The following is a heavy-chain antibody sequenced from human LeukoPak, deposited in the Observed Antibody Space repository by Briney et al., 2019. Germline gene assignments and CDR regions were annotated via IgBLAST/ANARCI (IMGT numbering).Heavy chain of an antibody. D-gene: IGHD3-10*01. Sequence: ASVKVSCKASGYTFTGYYMHWVRQSPGQGLEWMGWINPNSGGTNCAQKFQGRVTMTRDTSISTAYMELSTLRSADTAVYYCATLAGSYYRDWFDPWGQGTLVTVSS. CDR2: INPNSGGT. CDR1: GYTFTGYY. J-gene: IGHJ5*02. V-gene: IGHV1-2*02. CDR3: ATLAGSYYRDWFDP.